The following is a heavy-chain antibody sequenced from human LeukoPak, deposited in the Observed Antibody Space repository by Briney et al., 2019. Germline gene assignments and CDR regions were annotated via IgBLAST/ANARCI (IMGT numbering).Heavy chain of an antibody. D-gene: IGHD3-9*01. CDR1: GFTFSSYA. CDR3: AKLTAEPLYYFDY. CDR2: ISGSGGST. V-gene: IGHV3-23*01. Sequence: GGSLRLSCAASGFTFSSYAMSWVRQAPGKGLEWVSAISGSGGSTYYADSVKGRFTISRDNSKNTLYPQMNSLRAEDTAVYYCAKLTAEPLYYFDYWGQGTLVTVSS. J-gene: IGHJ4*02.